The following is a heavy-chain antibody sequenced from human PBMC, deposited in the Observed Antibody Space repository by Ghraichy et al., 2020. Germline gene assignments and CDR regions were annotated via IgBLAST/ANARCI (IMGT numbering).Heavy chain of an antibody. D-gene: IGHD7-27*01. V-gene: IGHV4-39*01. CDR3: ARHEFLGIS. CDR1: GGSISSSSYY. J-gene: IGHJ4*02. Sequence: SETLSLTCTVSGGSISSSSYYWGWIRQPPGKGLEWIGNIYYSGSIFYNPSLKSRVNISVDTSQNQFSLRLSSVTAADTAVYYCARHEFLGISWGQGTLVTVSS. CDR2: IYYSGSI.